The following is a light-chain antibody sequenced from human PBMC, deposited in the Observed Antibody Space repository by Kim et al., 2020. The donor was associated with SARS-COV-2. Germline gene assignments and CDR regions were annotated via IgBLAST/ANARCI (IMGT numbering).Light chain of an antibody. CDR1: ELGPKY. Sequence: ELTQPPSVSVSPGQTAIITCSGDELGPKYVCWYQQKSGQSPVLVMYQDNKRPSGIPARFSGSNSGNTATLTISGTQAVDEADYYCQTWDSSTGVFGPG. V-gene: IGLV3-1*01. CDR2: QDN. CDR3: QTWDSSTGV. J-gene: IGLJ1*01.